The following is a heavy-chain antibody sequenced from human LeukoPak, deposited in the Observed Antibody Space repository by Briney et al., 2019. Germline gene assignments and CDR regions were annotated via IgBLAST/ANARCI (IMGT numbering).Heavy chain of an antibody. CDR1: GYTFTGYY. D-gene: IGHD6-6*01. CDR2: IIPIFGTA. J-gene: IGHJ6*02. Sequence: SVTVSCTASGYTFTGYYMHWVRQAPGQGLEWMGGIIPIFGTANYAQKFQGRVTITADESTSTAYMELSSLRSEDTAVYYCARGNPLYSSSSPYYYGMDVWGQGTTVTVSS. V-gene: IGHV1-69*13. CDR3: ARGNPLYSSSSPYYYGMDV.